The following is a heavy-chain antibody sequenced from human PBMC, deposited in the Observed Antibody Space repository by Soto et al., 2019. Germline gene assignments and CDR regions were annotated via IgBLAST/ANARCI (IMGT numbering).Heavy chain of an antibody. V-gene: IGHV4-59*01. CDR2: MHSTGRA. CDR3: VRSGHSFEGAM. CDR1: GASMNDYY. Sequence: SETLSLTCSVSGASMNDYYGSWVRQPPGKGLEWVGYMHSTGRANSNSSLNSRVSISVDTSKHRFSLSLTSVTPADTAVYYCVRSGHSFEGAMWGRGILVTVSS. J-gene: IGHJ4*02. D-gene: IGHD2-2*01.